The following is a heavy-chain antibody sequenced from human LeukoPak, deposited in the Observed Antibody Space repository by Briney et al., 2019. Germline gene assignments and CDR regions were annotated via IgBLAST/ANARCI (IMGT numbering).Heavy chain of an antibody. V-gene: IGHV4-59*08. D-gene: IGHD5-24*01. CDR2: IYYTGST. J-gene: IGHJ4*02. Sequence: PSETLSLTCTVSGGSINSYYWNWIRQPPGKGLEWIGFIYYTGSTNYNPSLKSRVTISLDTSKNQFSLKLSSVTAADTAVYYCATTAGHGYSDYWGQGTLVTVSS. CDR3: ATTAGHGYSDY. CDR1: GGSINSYY.